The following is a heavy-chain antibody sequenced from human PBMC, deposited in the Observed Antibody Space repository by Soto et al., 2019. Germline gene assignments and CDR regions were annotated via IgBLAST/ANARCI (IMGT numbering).Heavy chain of an antibody. V-gene: IGHV4-34*01. CDR3: ARGAQDYVWGSYRYPDY. CDR1: GGSFNGYY. CDR2: INHSGST. J-gene: IGHJ4*02. D-gene: IGHD3-16*02. Sequence: QVQLQQWGAGLLKPSETLSLTCAVYGGSFNGYYWSWIRQPPGKGLEWIGEINHSGSTNYNPSLKSRVTISVDTSKNQFSLKLSSVTAADTAVYYCARGAQDYVWGSYRYPDYWGQGTLVTVSS.